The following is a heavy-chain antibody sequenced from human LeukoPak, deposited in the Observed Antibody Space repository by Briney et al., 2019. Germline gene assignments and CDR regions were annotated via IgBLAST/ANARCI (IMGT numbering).Heavy chain of an antibody. D-gene: IGHD3-10*01. V-gene: IGHV4-61*02. CDR2: IYTSGST. CDR1: GGSISSGSYY. Sequence: SETLSLTCTVSGGSISSGSYYWSWIRQPAGKGLEWIGRIYTSGSTNYNPSLKSRVTISVDTSKNQFSLKLSSVTAADTAVYYCARDFLYGSGEYYFDYWGQGTLVTVSS. CDR3: ARDFLYGSGEYYFDY. J-gene: IGHJ4*02.